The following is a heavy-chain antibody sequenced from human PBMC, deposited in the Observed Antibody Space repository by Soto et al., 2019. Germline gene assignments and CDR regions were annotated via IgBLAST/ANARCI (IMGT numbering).Heavy chain of an antibody. CDR1: GGTFSSYA. Sequence: QVQLVQSGAEVKKSGSSVKVSCKASGGTFSSYAISWVRQAPGLGLEWMGGIIPIFGTADYAQKFQGRVTITADESTSTAYMELSSLRSEDTAVYYCATMKGGSQYYYYGLDVWGQGTTVTVSS. V-gene: IGHV1-69*12. D-gene: IGHD3-10*01. CDR3: ATMKGGSQYYYYGLDV. CDR2: IIPIFGTA. J-gene: IGHJ6*02.